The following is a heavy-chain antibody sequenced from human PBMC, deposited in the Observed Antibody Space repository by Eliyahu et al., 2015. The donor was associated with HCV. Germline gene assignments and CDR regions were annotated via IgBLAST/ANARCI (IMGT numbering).Heavy chain of an antibody. CDR2: IYYSGST. J-gene: IGHJ4*02. CDR1: XGSXSXGGYY. V-gene: IGHV4-31*03. D-gene: IGHD2-2*01. Sequence: QVQLQESGPGLVKPSXTLSLTCTVSXGSXSXGGYYXSWIRQPPGKGLEWIGYIYYSGSTYYNPSLKSRVTISVDTSKNQFSLKLSSVTAADTAVYYCARLYCSSTSCYFGSSGYFDYWGQGTLVTVSS. CDR3: ARLYCSSTSCYFGSSGYFDY.